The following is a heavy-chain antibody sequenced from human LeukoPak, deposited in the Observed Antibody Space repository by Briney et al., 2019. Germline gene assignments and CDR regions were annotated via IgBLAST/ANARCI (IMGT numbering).Heavy chain of an antibody. J-gene: IGHJ3*02. CDR1: GFTLSTSG. D-gene: IGHD4-23*01. Sequence: GGPWRLSGARSGFTLSTSGMNWVRQAPAKGLGGVEFIRYDGSNKYYADSVKGRFTISRDNSKNTLYLQMNSLRAEDTAVYYCAKIADYGGNSGNAFDIWDQGTMVTVSS. CDR3: AKIADYGGNSGNAFDI. V-gene: IGHV3-30*02. CDR2: IRYDGSNK.